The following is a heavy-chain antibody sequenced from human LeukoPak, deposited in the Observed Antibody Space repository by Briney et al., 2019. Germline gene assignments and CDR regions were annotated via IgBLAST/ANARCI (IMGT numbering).Heavy chain of an antibody. CDR1: GFTFSDYY. J-gene: IGHJ4*02. Sequence: GGSLRLSCAASGFTFSDYYMSWIRQAPGKGLEWVGRIRSKANSYATAYAASVKGRFTISRDDSKNTAYLQMTSLKTEDTAIYYCSSGGYCNRTTCYDNNYWGQGTLVTVSS. CDR2: IRSKANSYAT. V-gene: IGHV3-73*01. D-gene: IGHD2-2*01. CDR3: SSGGYCNRTTCYDNNY.